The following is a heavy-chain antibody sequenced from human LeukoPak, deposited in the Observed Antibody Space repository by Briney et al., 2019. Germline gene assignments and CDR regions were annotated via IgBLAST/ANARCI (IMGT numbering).Heavy chain of an antibody. CDR1: GGSLSSYY. CDR2: IYYSGST. CDR3: ARTFPRIFYGMDV. J-gene: IGHJ6*02. D-gene: IGHD1-14*01. V-gene: IGHV4-59*01. Sequence: SETLSLTCTVSGGSLSSYYWSWIRQPPGKGLEWIGYIYYSGSTNYNPSLKSRVTISVDTSKNQFSLKLSSVTAADTAVYYCARTFPRIFYGMDVWGQGTTVTVSS.